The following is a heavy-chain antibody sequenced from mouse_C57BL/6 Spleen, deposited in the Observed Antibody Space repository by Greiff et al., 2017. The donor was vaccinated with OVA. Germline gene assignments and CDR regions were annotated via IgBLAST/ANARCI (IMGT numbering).Heavy chain of an antibody. CDR1: GFTFSSYA. D-gene: IGHD1-1*01. Sequence: EVQRVESGGGLVKPGGSLKLSCAASGFTFSSYAMSWVRQTPEKRLEWVATISDGGSYTYYPDNVKGRFTISRDNAKNNLYLQMRHLKSEDTAMYYCARAPYGSSYHWYFDVWGTGTTVTVSS. CDR2: ISDGGSYT. CDR3: ARAPYGSSYHWYFDV. V-gene: IGHV5-4*01. J-gene: IGHJ1*03.